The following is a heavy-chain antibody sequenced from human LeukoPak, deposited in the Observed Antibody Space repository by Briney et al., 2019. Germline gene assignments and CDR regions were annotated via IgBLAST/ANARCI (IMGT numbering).Heavy chain of an antibody. V-gene: IGHV3-74*01. CDR3: ARDLQGGYSGYVLGY. D-gene: IGHD5-12*01. CDR1: GVGFSTDW. J-gene: IGHJ4*02. CDR2: INSDTRTT. Sequence: GGSLRLSCAASGVGFSTDWMYWGCEAPGEGLVWVSRINSDTRTTNYADSVKGRFTISRDNDKNTLYLQMNSLRAEDSAVYYCARDLQGGYSGYVLGYWGQGTLVTVSS.